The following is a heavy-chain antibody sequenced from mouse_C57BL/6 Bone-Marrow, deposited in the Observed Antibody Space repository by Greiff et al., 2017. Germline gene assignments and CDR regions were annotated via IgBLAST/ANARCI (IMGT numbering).Heavy chain of an antibody. CDR1: GYTFTSYW. CDR3: ARSINDYDERYYAMDY. J-gene: IGHJ4*01. CDR2: IDPSDSYT. V-gene: IGHV1-69*01. Sequence: QVQLQQPGAELVMPGASVKLSCKASGYTFTSYWMHWVKQRPGQGLEWIGEIDPSDSYTNYNQKFKGKSTLTVDKSSSTAYMQLISLTSEDSAVYYCARSINDYDERYYAMDYWGQGTSVTVSS. D-gene: IGHD2-4*01.